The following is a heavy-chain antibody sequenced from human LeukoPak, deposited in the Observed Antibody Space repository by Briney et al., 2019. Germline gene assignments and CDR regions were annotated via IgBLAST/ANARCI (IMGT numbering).Heavy chain of an antibody. J-gene: IGHJ6*02. V-gene: IGHV3-74*01. CDR3: AREDYAYYYYGMDV. CDR2: INSDGSST. D-gene: IGHD4-17*01. Sequence: GGSLRLSCAASGFTFSRYWLHWVRQAPGKGLVWVSRINSDGSSTSYADSVKGRFTISRDNAKNTLYLQMNSLRVEDTAVYYCAREDYAYYYYGMDVWGQGTTVTVSS. CDR1: GFTFSRYW.